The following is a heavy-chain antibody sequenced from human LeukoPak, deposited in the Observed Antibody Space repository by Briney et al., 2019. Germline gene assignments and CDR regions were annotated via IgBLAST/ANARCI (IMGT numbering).Heavy chain of an antibody. CDR3: ASGQYCSGGSCYLNWFDP. V-gene: IGHV4-34*01. CDR2: INHSGST. Sequence: SETLSLTCAVYGGSFSGYYWSWIRQPPGKGLEWIGEINHSGSTNYNPSLKNRVTISVDTSKNQFSLKLSSVTAADTAVYYCASGQYCSGGSCYLNWFDPWGQGTLVTVSS. D-gene: IGHD2-15*01. CDR1: GGSFSGYY. J-gene: IGHJ5*02.